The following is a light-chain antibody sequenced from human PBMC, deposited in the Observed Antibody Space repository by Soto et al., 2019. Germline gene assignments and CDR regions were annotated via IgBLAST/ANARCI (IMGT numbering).Light chain of an antibody. CDR2: DVI. CDR3: TSYTSITTPDYV. Sequence: QSALTQPASVSGSPGQSITISCTGTSSDVGRYNYVSWYQQHPSKAPKLIIYDVINRPSGVSNRFSGSKSGNTASLTISGLQAEDEADYYCTSYTSITTPDYVFGTGTKLTVL. V-gene: IGLV2-14*01. J-gene: IGLJ1*01. CDR1: SSDVGRYNY.